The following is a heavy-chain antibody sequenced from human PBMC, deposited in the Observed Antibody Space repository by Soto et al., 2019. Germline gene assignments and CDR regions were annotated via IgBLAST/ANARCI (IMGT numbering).Heavy chain of an antibody. CDR2: ISYDGRNK. D-gene: IGHD1-26*01. V-gene: IGHV3-30*18. CDR3: AKDWNWEAFYYGMNV. J-gene: IGHJ6*02. CDR1: GFKFSSYG. Sequence: QEQLVQSGGGVVQPGRSLRLSCAASGFKFSSYGMHWVRQAPGKGLEWVAAISYDGRNKYYADSVKGRFTISRDNSENTLFLHMNSLRGDDTAVYYCAKDWNWEAFYYGMNVWGQGTTVTVSS.